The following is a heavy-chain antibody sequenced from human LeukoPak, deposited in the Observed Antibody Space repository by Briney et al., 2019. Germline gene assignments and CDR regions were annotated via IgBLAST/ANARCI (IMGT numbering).Heavy chain of an antibody. CDR1: GGSFSGYY. CDR3: ARGREVAYFDY. Sequence: PSETLSLTCAVYGGSFSGYYWSWIRQPPGKGLEWIGEINHSGSTNYNPSLKSRVTISVDTSKNQFSLKLSSVTAADTAVYYCARGREVAYFDYWGQGTLVTVSS. D-gene: IGHD2-15*01. V-gene: IGHV4-34*01. J-gene: IGHJ4*02. CDR2: INHSGST.